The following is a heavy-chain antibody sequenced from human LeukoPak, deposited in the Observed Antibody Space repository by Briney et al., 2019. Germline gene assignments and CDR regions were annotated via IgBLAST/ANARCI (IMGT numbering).Heavy chain of an antibody. CDR1: GGSISSYY. CDR2: INHSGST. V-gene: IGHV4-34*01. Sequence: TSSETLSLTCTVSGGSISSYYWSWIRQPPGKGLEWIGEINHSGSTNYNPSLKSRVTISVDTSKNQFSLKLSSVTAADTAVYYCARGHYYDSSGYLGGELDYWGQGTLVTVSS. D-gene: IGHD3-22*01. CDR3: ARGHYYDSSGYLGGELDY. J-gene: IGHJ4*02.